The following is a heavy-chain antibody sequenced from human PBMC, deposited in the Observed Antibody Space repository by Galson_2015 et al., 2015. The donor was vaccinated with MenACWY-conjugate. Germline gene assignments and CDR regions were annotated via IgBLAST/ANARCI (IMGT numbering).Heavy chain of an antibody. CDR1: GFTFSSYW. Sequence: SLRLSCAAPGFTFSSYWMHWVRQAPGKGLVWVSRINSDGRSTTYADSVEGRFTISRDNAKDTLYLQMNSLRAEDTAVYYCARATRGSSSSLWGDPYWGQGTLVTVSS. V-gene: IGHV3-74*01. J-gene: IGHJ4*02. CDR2: INSDGRST. D-gene: IGHD6-6*01. CDR3: ARATRGSSSSLWGDPY.